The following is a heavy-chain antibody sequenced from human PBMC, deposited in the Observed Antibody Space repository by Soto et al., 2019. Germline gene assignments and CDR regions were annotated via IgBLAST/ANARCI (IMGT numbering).Heavy chain of an antibody. V-gene: IGHV4-30-4*01. D-gene: IGHD7-27*01. CDR2: IYNGGST. Sequence: PSETLSLTCTVSGGSISTVNYWWSWIRQSPDMGLEWIGHIYNGGSTCNNPSLESRVTMSVDTSKNQLSLTLSSVSAADTAVYYCARGPSGDKVDHWGQGTLVTVSS. CDR1: GGSISTVNYW. CDR3: ARGPSGDKVDH. J-gene: IGHJ4*02.